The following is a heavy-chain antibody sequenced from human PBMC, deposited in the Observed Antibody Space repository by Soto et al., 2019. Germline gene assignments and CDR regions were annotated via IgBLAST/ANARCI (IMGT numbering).Heavy chain of an antibody. D-gene: IGHD3-10*01. J-gene: IGHJ6*02. CDR2: IIPIFGSS. CDR1: GGTFSSYS. Sequence: SVKVSCKASGGTFSSYSISWVRQAPGHGLEWMGGIIPIFGSSSSAQIFQGRVTITADESTSTAYMGLSSLTSEDTAVYYCARGWGYGSGRDAYGLDVWGQGTTVTVSS. V-gene: IGHV1-69*13. CDR3: ARGWGYGSGRDAYGLDV.